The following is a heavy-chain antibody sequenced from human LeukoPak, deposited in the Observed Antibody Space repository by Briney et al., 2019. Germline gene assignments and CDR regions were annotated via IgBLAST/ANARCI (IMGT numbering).Heavy chain of an antibody. Sequence: GGSLRLSCSASGFTFSSYARHWVRQAPGKGLEYVSGVSTNGGRTYYVDSVKDRFTISRDNSKNTLYLQMSSLRVEDTAVYFCPLPTLGYWGQGTLVTVSS. CDR3: PLPTLGY. J-gene: IGHJ4*02. D-gene: IGHD2-15*01. V-gene: IGHV3-64D*08. CDR1: GFTFSSYA. CDR2: VSTNGGRT.